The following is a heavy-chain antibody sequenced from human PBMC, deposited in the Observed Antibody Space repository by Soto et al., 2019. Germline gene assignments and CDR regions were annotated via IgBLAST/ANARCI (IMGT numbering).Heavy chain of an antibody. J-gene: IGHJ6*02. CDR3: ARDGVGPHGMDV. CDR2: IYTSGNT. V-gene: IGHV4-4*07. D-gene: IGHD2-8*01. CDR1: GASVTSYY. Sequence: QVQLQGSDPRLLKPSETLSLTCTVSGASVTSYYWSWIRQPAGKGLDWIGRIYTSGNTDYNPSLKRRVTLSLETSQNQVSLKLSSVTAADTAIYYCARDGVGPHGMDVWGQGTMVTVSS.